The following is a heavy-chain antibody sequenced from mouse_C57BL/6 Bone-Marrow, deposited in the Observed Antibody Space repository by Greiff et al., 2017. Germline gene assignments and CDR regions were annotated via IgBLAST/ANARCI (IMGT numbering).Heavy chain of an antibody. CDR1: GYTFTSYT. CDR3: ARMGDYDGAY. V-gene: IGHV1-4*01. D-gene: IGHD2-4*01. CDR2: INPSSGYT. Sequence: LVESGAELARPGASVKMSCKASGYTFTSYTMHWVKQRPGQGLEWIGYINPSSGYTKYNQKFKDKATLTADKSSSTAYMQLSSLTSEDSAVYYCARMGDYDGAYWGQGTLVTVSA. J-gene: IGHJ3*01.